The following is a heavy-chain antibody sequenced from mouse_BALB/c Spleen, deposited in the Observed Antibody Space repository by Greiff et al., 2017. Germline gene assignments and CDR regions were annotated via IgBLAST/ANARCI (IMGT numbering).Heavy chain of an antibody. V-gene: IGHV3-2*02. J-gene: IGHJ1*01. D-gene: IGHD2-1*01. Sequence: EVQLVESGPGLVKPSQSLSLTCTVTGYSITSDYAWNWIRQFPGNKLEWMGYISYSGSTSYNPSLKSRISITRDTSKNQFFLQLNSVTTEDTATYYCARRDYGNYGGYFDVWGAGTTVTVSS. CDR3: ARRDYGNYGGYFDV. CDR2: ISYSGST. CDR1: GYSITSDYA.